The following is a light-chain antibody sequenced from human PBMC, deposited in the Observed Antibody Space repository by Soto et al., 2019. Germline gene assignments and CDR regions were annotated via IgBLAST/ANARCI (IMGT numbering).Light chain of an antibody. J-gene: IGLJ1*01. CDR1: SSNIGSHT. V-gene: IGLV1-44*01. CDR3: AAWDDSLYGYV. Sequence: QSVLTQPPSASGTPGQRVSISCSGSSSNIGSHTIAWYQHFPGKAPKVLIYTNNQRPSGVPDRFSGSKSGTSASLAISGLQSDDEADYFCAAWDDSLYGYVFGTGTNVTVL. CDR2: TNN.